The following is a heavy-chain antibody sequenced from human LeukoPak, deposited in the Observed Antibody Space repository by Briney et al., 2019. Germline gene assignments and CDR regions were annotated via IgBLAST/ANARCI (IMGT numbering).Heavy chain of an antibody. J-gene: IGHJ4*02. D-gene: IGHD3-10*01. Sequence: ASVKVSCKASGYTFTNYTLNWVRQAPGQGLEWMGWIDTNTGNPTYAQGFTGRFVFSLDTSVSTAYLQISSLKAEDTAVYYCVRTGDFDYWGQGTLVTVSS. CDR1: GYTFTNYT. V-gene: IGHV7-4-1*02. CDR2: IDTNTGNP. CDR3: VRTGDFDY.